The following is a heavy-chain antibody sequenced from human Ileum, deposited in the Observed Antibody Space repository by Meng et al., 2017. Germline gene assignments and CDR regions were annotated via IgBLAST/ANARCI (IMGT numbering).Heavy chain of an antibody. CDR2: TYYSGTT. J-gene: IGHJ4*02. CDR1: GGSISGSY. CDR3: ARGKAIPDF. Sequence: QVQLQVSGPGLGKPSETLSLTCTVPGGSISGSYWSWIRQFPGKGLEWIGYTYYSGTTNYNPSLRGRVTMSVDTSRAQFSLKLTSVTAADTAIYYCARGKAIPDFWGQGTLVTVSS. V-gene: IGHV4-59*08. D-gene: IGHD2-2*02.